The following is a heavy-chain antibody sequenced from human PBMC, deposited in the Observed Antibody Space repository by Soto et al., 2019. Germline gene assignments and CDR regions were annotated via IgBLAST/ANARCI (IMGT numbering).Heavy chain of an antibody. J-gene: IGHJ6*02. CDR1: GGSISSSNW. CDR2: IYHSGST. CDR3: ARDNYRIAVAGPYYYGMDV. V-gene: IGHV4-4*02. Sequence: QVQLQESGPGLVKPSGTLSLTCAVSGGSISSSNWWSWVRQPPGKGLEWIGEIYHSGSTNYNPSLKRRVTISVDKSKNQFSLKLSSVTAADTAVYYCARDNYRIAVAGPYYYGMDVWGQGTTVTVSS. D-gene: IGHD6-19*01.